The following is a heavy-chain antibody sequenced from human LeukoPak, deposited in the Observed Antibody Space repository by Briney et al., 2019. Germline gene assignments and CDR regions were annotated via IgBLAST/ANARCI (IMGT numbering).Heavy chain of an antibody. CDR2: ISSSGSTI. Sequence: GGSLRLSCAASGFTFSSYEMNWVRQAPGKRLEWVSYISSSGSTIYYADSVKGRFTISRDNAKNSLYLQMNSLRAEDTAVYYCAGYVVVAATDYSWFDPWGQGTLVTVSS. CDR1: GFTFSSYE. J-gene: IGHJ5*02. V-gene: IGHV3-48*03. D-gene: IGHD2-15*01. CDR3: AGYVVVAATDYSWFDP.